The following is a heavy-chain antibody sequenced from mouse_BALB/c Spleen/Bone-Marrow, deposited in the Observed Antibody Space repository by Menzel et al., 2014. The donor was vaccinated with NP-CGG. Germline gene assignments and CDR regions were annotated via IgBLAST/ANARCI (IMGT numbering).Heavy chain of an antibody. Sequence: QVQLQQSGPELVKPGASVRISCKASGYTFTGYYIHWVKQRPGQGLEWIGWIYPGNVNTKYNEKFKGKATLTADKSSSTAYMQLSSLTSEDSAVYFCARERRSRAMDYWGQGTSVTVSS. J-gene: IGHJ4*01. V-gene: IGHV1S56*01. CDR2: IYPGNVNT. CDR1: GYTFTGYY. CDR3: ARERRSRAMDY.